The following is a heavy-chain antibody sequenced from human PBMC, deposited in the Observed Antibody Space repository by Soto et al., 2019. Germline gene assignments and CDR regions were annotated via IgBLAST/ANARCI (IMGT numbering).Heavy chain of an antibody. CDR3: ARGLSSTSRILGY. D-gene: IGHD2-2*01. J-gene: IGHJ4*02. CDR1: GYTFTSYG. V-gene: IGHV1-46*03. Sequence: GASVKVSCKASGYTFTSYGSRWVRQAPGQGLEWMGLINANGGSTSYAQKFQGRVTMTRDTSTSTVYMELSSLRSEDTAVYYCARGLSSTSRILGYWGQGTLVTVSS. CDR2: INANGGST.